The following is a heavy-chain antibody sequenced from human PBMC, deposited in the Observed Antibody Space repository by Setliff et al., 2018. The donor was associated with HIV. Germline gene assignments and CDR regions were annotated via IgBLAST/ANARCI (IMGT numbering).Heavy chain of an antibody. CDR1: GGSISSGGYS. V-gene: IGHV4-30-2*01. J-gene: IGHJ2*01. Sequence: SETLSLTCAVSGGSISSGGYSWSWIRQPPGKGLEWIGYIYHSGSTYYNPSLKSRVTISVDRSKNQFSLKLSSVTAADTAVYYCARSALWFGEADWYFDLWGRGTLVTVSS. CDR3: ARSALWFGEADWYFDL. CDR2: IYHSGST. D-gene: IGHD3-10*01.